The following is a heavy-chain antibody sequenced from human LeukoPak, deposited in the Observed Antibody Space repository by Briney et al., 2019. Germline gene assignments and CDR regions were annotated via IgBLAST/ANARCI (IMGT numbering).Heavy chain of an antibody. V-gene: IGHV3-23*01. CDR1: GFTFNKFP. Sequence: GGSLRLSCAASGFTFNKFPMTWVRQAPGKGLQWVSAISDNGGGTYYADSVKGRFTISRDNSKNTLYLQMNSLRAEDTAVYYCARAGDYYYDSSGYYPQNWFDPWGQGTLVTVSS. D-gene: IGHD3-22*01. CDR2: ISDNGGGT. CDR3: ARAGDYYYDSSGYYPQNWFDP. J-gene: IGHJ5*02.